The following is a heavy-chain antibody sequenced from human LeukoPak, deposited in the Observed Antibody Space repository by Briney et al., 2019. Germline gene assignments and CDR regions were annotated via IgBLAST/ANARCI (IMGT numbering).Heavy chain of an antibody. CDR3: ARVSTGSGNDYLDY. D-gene: IGHD2-15*01. J-gene: IGHJ4*02. CDR1: GFTFSGYW. Sequence: GGSLRLSCAASGFTFSGYWMNWVRQAPGKGLEWVANIKQDGSEEYYVDSVKGRFTISRDNAKNSLYMQMNSLRAEDTAVYYCARVSTGSGNDYLDYWGQGTLVTVSS. V-gene: IGHV3-7*01. CDR2: IKQDGSEE.